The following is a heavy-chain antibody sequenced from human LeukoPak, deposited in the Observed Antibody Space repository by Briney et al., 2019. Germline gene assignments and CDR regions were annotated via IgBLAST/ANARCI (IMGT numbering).Heavy chain of an antibody. CDR2: ISYSGSP. V-gene: IGHV4-59*08. Sequence: SETLSLTCSVSGDSIGTYYWSSIRQPPGKGLEWIGYISYSGSPYYNPSLKSRVTMSEDTSKNQFSPKLSSVTPAGTADYYVSRRKGCSGGSCYGDTFDYWGQGTLVTVSS. CDR1: GDSIGTYY. D-gene: IGHD2-15*01. J-gene: IGHJ4*02. CDR3: SRRKGCSGGSCYGDTFDY.